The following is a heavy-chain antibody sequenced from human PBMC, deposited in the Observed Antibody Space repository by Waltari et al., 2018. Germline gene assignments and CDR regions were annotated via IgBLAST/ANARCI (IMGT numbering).Heavy chain of an antibody. CDR2: INLNSGIT. CDR1: GYTFTGYY. V-gene: IGHV1-2*02. J-gene: IGHJ4*02. D-gene: IGHD3-22*01. CDR3: ARAYYDSSGYHYFDY. Sequence: QVQLVQSGAEVKKPGASVKVSCKASGYTFTGYYMHWVRQAPGQGHEWMGRINLNSGITKYAQKLQGRVTMTRDTYISTAYMELSRLRSDDTAVYYFARAYYDSSGYHYFDYWGQGTLVTVSS.